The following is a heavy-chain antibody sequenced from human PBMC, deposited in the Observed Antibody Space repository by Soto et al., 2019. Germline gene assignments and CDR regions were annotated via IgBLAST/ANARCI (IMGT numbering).Heavy chain of an antibody. CDR1: GGSISSGDYY. Sequence: QVQLQESGPGLVKPSQTLSLTCTVSGGSISSGDYYWSWIRQPPGKGLEWIGYIYYSGSTYYNPSLKSRVTISVDTSKNQFSLKLSSVTAADTAVYYCARTTPYCSGGSCLGTPNWFDPWGQGTLVTVSS. CDR3: ARTTPYCSGGSCLGTPNWFDP. D-gene: IGHD2-15*01. J-gene: IGHJ5*02. CDR2: IYYSGST. V-gene: IGHV4-30-4*01.